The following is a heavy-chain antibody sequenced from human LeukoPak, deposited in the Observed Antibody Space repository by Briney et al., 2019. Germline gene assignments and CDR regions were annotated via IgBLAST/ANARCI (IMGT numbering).Heavy chain of an antibody. CDR2: INHSGST. CDR3: ASSRPYYFDY. J-gene: IGHJ4*02. CDR1: GGSFSGYY. Sequence: SETLSLTCAVYGGSFSGYYWSWIRQPPRKGLEWIGEINHSGSTNYNPSLKSRVTISVDTSKNQFSLKLSSVTAADTAVYYCASSRPYYFDYWGQGTLVTVSS. V-gene: IGHV4-34*01.